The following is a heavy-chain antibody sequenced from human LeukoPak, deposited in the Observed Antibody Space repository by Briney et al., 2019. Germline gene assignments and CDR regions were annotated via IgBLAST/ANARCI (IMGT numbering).Heavy chain of an antibody. J-gene: IGHJ4*02. CDR1: GGSISTGGYS. CDR2: IYHSGST. Sequence: SQTLSLTCAVSGGSISTGGYSWSWIRQPPGKGLEWIGYIYHSGSTYYNPSLKSRVTISVDRSKNQFSLKLSSVTAADTAVYYCARSYYFDYWGQGTLVTVSS. D-gene: IGHD3-10*01. CDR3: ARSYYFDY. V-gene: IGHV4-30-2*01.